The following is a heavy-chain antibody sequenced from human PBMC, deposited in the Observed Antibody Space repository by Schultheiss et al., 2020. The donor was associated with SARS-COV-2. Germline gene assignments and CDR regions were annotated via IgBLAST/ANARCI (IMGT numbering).Heavy chain of an antibody. CDR2: ISGSGGST. Sequence: GGSLRLSCAASGFTFDDYAMHWVRQAPGKGLEWVSAISGSGGSTYYADSVKGRFTISRDNSKNTLYLQMNSLRAEDTAVYYCAKQQLGSRSAFDYWGQGTLVTVSS. CDR1: GFTFDDYA. CDR3: AKQQLGSRSAFDY. V-gene: IGHV3-23*01. J-gene: IGHJ4*02. D-gene: IGHD6-13*01.